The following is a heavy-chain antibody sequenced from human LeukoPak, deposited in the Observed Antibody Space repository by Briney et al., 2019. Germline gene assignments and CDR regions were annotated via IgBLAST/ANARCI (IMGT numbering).Heavy chain of an antibody. CDR2: IRSKANNYAK. CDR3: ITEWYDP. V-gene: IGHV3-73*01. CDR1: GFIISGSV. J-gene: IGHJ5*02. Sequence: GGSLRLSCAASGFIISGSVMNWVRQASGKGLEWVARIRSKANNYAKAYAASVKGRFTISRDDSKNTAYLQMNSLKTEDKALYYCITEWYDPWGKGNLVTVSS.